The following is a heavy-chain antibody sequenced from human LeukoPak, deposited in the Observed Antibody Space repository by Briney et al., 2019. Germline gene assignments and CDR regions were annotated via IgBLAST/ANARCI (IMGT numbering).Heavy chain of an antibody. CDR3: ATRHIVLMVYATAGTWDY. Sequence: GGSLRLSCAASGFTFSSYAMSWVRQAPAQGLEWVSAISGSGGSTYYADSVQSRFTIIRVNSNNTQYLQMNSLRAEDTAVYYCATRHIVLMVYATAGTWDYWGQGTLVTVSS. CDR1: GFTFSSYA. V-gene: IGHV3-23*01. J-gene: IGHJ4*02. CDR2: ISGSGGST. D-gene: IGHD2-8*01.